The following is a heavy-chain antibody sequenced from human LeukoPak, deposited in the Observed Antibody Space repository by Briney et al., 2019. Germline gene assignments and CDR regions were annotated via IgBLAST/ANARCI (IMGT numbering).Heavy chain of an antibody. CDR1: GGSISSYY. Sequence: SETLSLTCTVSGGSISSYYWSWNRQPPGKGLEWIGYIYDNGSTNYNPSLKSRVTISVDTSKNQFSLNLSSVTAADTAVYYCARGTGTSDYWGQGTLVTVSS. D-gene: IGHD1-1*01. CDR2: IYDNGST. V-gene: IGHV4-59*01. J-gene: IGHJ4*02. CDR3: ARGTGTSDY.